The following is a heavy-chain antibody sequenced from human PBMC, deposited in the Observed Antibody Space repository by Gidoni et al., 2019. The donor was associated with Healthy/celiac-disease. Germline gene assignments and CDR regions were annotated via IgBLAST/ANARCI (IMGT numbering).Heavy chain of an antibody. CDR3: AKYGGLGRYPPYGMDV. CDR1: GFTFSSYG. D-gene: IGHD3-9*01. Sequence: QVQLVESGGGVVQPGRSLRLSCAASGFTFSSYGMHWVRQAPGKGLEWVAVISYDGSNKYYADSVKGRFTISRDNSKNTLYLQMNSLRAEDTAVYYCAKYGGLGRYPPYGMDVWGQGTTVTVSS. CDR2: ISYDGSNK. V-gene: IGHV3-30*18. J-gene: IGHJ6*02.